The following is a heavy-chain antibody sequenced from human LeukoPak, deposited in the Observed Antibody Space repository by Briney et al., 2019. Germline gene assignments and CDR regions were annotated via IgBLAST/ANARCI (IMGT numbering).Heavy chain of an antibody. Sequence: KSGGSLRLSCAASGFTFSSCSMKWVRQAPGKGLEWVSSISSSSSYIYYADSVKGRFSISRDNAKNSLYLQMNSLRAEDTAVYYCARDAKYSSSWAYNWFDPWGQGTLVTVSS. J-gene: IGHJ5*02. CDR3: ARDAKYSSSWAYNWFDP. CDR1: GFTFSSCS. CDR2: ISSSSSYI. V-gene: IGHV3-21*01. D-gene: IGHD6-13*01.